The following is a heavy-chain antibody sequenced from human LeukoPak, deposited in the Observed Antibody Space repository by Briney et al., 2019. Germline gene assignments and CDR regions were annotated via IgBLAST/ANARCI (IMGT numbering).Heavy chain of an antibody. CDR3: AKGPNWNYADFHYNWFDP. V-gene: IGHV3-23*01. Sequence: GGSLRLSCAASGFTFSSYAMSWVRQAPGKGLEWVSAISGSGGSTYYADSVKGRFTISRDNSKNTPYLQMNSLRAEDTAVYYCAKGPNWNYADFHYNWFDPWGQGTLVTVSS. D-gene: IGHD1-7*01. CDR2: ISGSGGST. J-gene: IGHJ5*02. CDR1: GFTFSSYA.